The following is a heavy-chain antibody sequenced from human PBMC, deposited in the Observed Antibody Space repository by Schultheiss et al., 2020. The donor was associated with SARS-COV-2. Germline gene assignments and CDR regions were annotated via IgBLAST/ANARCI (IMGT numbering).Heavy chain of an antibody. Sequence: SETLSLTCTVSGGSISSGGYYWSWIRQPPGKGLEWIGEINHSGSTNYNPSLKSRVTISVDTSKNQFSLKLSSVTAADTAVYYCARDKPITIFGVDYGMDVWGQGTTVTVSS. D-gene: IGHD3-3*01. CDR3: ARDKPITIFGVDYGMDV. CDR2: INHSGST. V-gene: IGHV4-39*07. J-gene: IGHJ6*02. CDR1: GGSISSGGYY.